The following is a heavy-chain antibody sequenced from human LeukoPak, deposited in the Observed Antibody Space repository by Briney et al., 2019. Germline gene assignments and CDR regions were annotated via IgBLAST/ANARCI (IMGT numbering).Heavy chain of an antibody. CDR3: ARDYGSGSYPPIWGYFDY. V-gene: IGHV1-69*05. J-gene: IGHJ4*02. CDR2: IIPIFGTA. CDR1: GGTFSSYA. Sequence: SVKVSCKASGGTFSSYAISWVRQAPGQGLEWMGGIIPIFGTANYAQKFQGRVTITTDESTSSAYMELSSLRSEDTAVYYCARDYGSGSYPPIWGYFDYWGQGTLVTVSS. D-gene: IGHD3-10*01.